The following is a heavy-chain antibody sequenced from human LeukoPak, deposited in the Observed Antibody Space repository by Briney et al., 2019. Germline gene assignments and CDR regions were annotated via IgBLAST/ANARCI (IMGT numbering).Heavy chain of an antibody. CDR2: IYYSGST. D-gene: IGHD1-1*01. J-gene: IGHJ4*02. CDR3: ARTISVGYHFDY. V-gene: IGHV4-31*03. CDR1: GGSISSGGYY. Sequence: SETLSLTCTVSGGSISSGGYYWSWIRQHPGKGLEWIGYIYYSGSTYYNPSLKSRVTMSVDTSKNQFSLKLSSVTAADTAVYYCARTISVGYHFDYWGQGTLVTVSS.